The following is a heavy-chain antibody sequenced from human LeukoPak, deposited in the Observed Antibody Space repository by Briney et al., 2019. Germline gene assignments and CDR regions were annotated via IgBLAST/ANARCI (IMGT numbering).Heavy chain of an antibody. D-gene: IGHD3-16*02. CDR1: GFSFSTYA. CDR3: ARSGAYDYVWGSYRYNWFDP. Sequence: GGSLRLSCVASGFSFSTYAMYWVRQALGKGLEWVSSISSSSSYIYYADSVRGRFTISRDNAKNSLYLQMNSLRAEDTAVYYCARSGAYDYVWGSYRYNWFDPWGQGTLVTVSS. J-gene: IGHJ5*02. V-gene: IGHV3-21*01. CDR2: ISSSSSYI.